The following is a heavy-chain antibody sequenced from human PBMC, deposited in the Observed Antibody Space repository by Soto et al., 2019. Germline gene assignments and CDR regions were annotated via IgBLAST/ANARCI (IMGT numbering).Heavy chain of an antibody. D-gene: IGHD1-1*01. V-gene: IGHV3-73*01. Sequence: GGSLRLSCAASGFTLSGSAMHWVRQASGKRREWVGRIKSKAHSYSTAYAASVKCRFTIFSDESKNTASLQMNSLKTVDTPVFFCTRLGGNWNGDAFDSFGQGTMVTVSS. CDR3: TRLGGNWNGDAFDS. CDR1: GFTLSGSA. J-gene: IGHJ3*02. CDR2: IKSKAHSYST.